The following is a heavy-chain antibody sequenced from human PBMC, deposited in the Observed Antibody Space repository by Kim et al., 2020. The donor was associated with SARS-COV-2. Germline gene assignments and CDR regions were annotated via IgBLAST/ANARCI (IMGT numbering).Heavy chain of an antibody. V-gene: IGHV4-61*02. CDR2: IYTSGST. J-gene: IGHJ5*02. D-gene: IGHD3-10*01. Sequence: SETLSLTCTVSGGSISSGSYYWSWIRQPAGKGLEWIGRIYTSGSTNYNPSLKSRVTISVDTSKNQFSLKLSSVTAADTAVYYCARELLWFGELLLLNWFDPWGQGTLVTVSS. CDR1: GGSISSGSYY. CDR3: ARELLWFGELLLLNWFDP.